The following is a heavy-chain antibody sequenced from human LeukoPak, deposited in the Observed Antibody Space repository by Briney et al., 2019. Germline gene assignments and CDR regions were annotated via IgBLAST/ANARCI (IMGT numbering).Heavy chain of an antibody. CDR3: AKDRLGAMMYFDF. D-gene: IGHD1-26*01. CDR2: IYSGGST. V-gene: IGHV3-66*01. Sequence: GGSLRLSCAASEFSVGSNYMTWVRQAPGKGLEWVSLIYSGGSTYYADSVKGRFTISRDNSKNTLYLQVNSLRVEDTAVYYCAKDRLGAMMYFDFWGQGTLVTVSS. CDR1: EFSVGSNY. J-gene: IGHJ4*02.